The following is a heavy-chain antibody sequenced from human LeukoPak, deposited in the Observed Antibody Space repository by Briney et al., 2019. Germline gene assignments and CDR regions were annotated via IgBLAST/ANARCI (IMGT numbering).Heavy chain of an antibody. CDR1: GFTFSSYA. Sequence: PGGSLRLSCAASGFTFSSYAMSWVRQAPGKGLEWVSAISGSGGSTYYADSVKGRFTISRDNSKNTLYLQMNSLRAEDTAVYYCAKDRGFWDYGSGSDAFDIWGQGTMVTVSS. D-gene: IGHD3-10*01. CDR3: AKDRGFWDYGSGSDAFDI. V-gene: IGHV3-23*01. CDR2: ISGSGGST. J-gene: IGHJ3*02.